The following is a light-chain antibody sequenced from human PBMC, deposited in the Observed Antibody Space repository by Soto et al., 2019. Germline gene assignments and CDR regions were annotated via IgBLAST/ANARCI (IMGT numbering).Light chain of an antibody. Sequence: DMQMNLSPSSLSASVGDRVSITCRSSQTISSWFAWYQQKPGKAPKLLIYKASTLKSGVPSRFSGSGSGTEFTLTISSLQPDDFATYYCQHYNSYSEGFGQGTKVDNK. CDR3: QHYNSYSEG. CDR2: KAS. V-gene: IGKV1-5*03. CDR1: QTISSW. J-gene: IGKJ1*01.